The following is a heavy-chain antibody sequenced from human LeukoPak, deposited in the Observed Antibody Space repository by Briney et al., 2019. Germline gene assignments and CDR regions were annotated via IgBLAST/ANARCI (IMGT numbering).Heavy chain of an antibody. Sequence: GGSLRLSCAASGFTFSNAWMSWVRQAPGKGLEWLGRIKSKTDGGTTDYAAPVKGRFTISRDDSKNTLYLQMNSLKTEDTAVYYCTTDPYYYDSSGYHLTGNAFDIWGQGTMVTVSS. CDR2: IKSKTDGGTT. CDR3: TTDPYYYDSSGYHLTGNAFDI. J-gene: IGHJ3*02. D-gene: IGHD3-22*01. CDR1: GFTFSNAW. V-gene: IGHV3-15*01.